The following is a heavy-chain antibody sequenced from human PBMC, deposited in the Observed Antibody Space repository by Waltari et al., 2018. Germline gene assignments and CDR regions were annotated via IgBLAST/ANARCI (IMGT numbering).Heavy chain of an antibody. D-gene: IGHD3-16*01. J-gene: IGHJ4*02. CDR1: GFHCSSFS. V-gene: IGHV3-7*01. CDR3: AREGTYDFDY. CDR2: IKQDGSEK. Sequence: EVQLVESGGGLVQPGGSLRRAWSASGFHCSSFSMNWVRQAPGKGLEWVANIKQDGSEKYYVDSVKGRFTISRDNAKNSLYLQMNSLRGEDTAVYYCAREGTYDFDYWGQGTLVTVSS.